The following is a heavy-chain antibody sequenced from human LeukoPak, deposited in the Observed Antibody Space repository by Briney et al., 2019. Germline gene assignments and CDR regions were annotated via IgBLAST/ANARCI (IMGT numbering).Heavy chain of an antibody. CDR1: GFTVSSNY. Sequence: GGSLRLSCAASGFTVSSNYMSWVRQAPGKGLEWVSVIYSGGSTYHADSVKGRFTISRDNSKNTLYLQMNSLRAEDTAVYYCARVRIAAGYVDAFDIWGQGTMVTVSS. J-gene: IGHJ3*02. CDR2: IYSGGST. D-gene: IGHD6-13*01. CDR3: ARVRIAAGYVDAFDI. V-gene: IGHV3-53*01.